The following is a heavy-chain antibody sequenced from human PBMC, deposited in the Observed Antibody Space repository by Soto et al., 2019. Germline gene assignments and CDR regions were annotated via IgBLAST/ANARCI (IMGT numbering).Heavy chain of an antibody. D-gene: IGHD4-17*01. Sequence: ASVKASCKVSGYTLTELSMHWQRQATGEGLEWMGGFDPEDGETIYAQKFQGRVTMTEDTSTDTAYMELSSLRSEDTAVYYCALTSVTTAYYYWCQGTLVTVSS. CDR1: GYTLTELS. V-gene: IGHV1-24*01. CDR2: FDPEDGET. J-gene: IGHJ4*02. CDR3: ALTSVTTAYYY.